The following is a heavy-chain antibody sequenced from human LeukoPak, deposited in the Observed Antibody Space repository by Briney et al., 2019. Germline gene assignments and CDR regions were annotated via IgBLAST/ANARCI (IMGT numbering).Heavy chain of an antibody. V-gene: IGHV3-9*03. CDR1: GFTFDDYA. CDR2: ISWNSGSI. D-gene: IGHD3-3*01. CDR3: AKAGKYYDDFDY. Sequence: GGSLRLSCAASGFTFDDYAMHWVRQAPGKGLEWVSGISWNSGSIGYGDSVKGRFTISRDNARNSLYLQMNSLRAEDMALYYCAKAGKYYDDFDYWAQGTLVTASS. J-gene: IGHJ4*02.